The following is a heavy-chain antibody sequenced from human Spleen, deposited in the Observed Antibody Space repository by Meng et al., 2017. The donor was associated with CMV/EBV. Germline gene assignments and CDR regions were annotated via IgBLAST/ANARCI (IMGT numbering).Heavy chain of an antibody. CDR1: GFTFSSYW. CDR3: AREPGTRDFWSGYYSMDV. J-gene: IGHJ6*02. Sequence: GESLKISCAASGFTFSSYWMHWVRQAPGKGLVWVSRINSDGSSTSYADSVKGRFTISRDNAKNTLYLQMNSLRAEDTAVYYCAREPGTRDFWSGYYSMDVWGQGTTVTVSS. V-gene: IGHV3-74*01. D-gene: IGHD3-3*01. CDR2: INSDGSST.